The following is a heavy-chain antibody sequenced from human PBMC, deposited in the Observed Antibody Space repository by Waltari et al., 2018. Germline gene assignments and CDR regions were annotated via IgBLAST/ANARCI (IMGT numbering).Heavy chain of an antibody. V-gene: IGHV3-7*01. CDR3: TRGGNSLWDY. Sequence: EVQLVESGEGSVQPGGSLRLSCAASGFTFSTFWMHWVRQAPGKGLEWVANIKQDGSLKYYVDSVKGRFTISRDNAKNSLYLQMNSLRAEDTAVYYCTRGGNSLWDYWGQGTLVTVSS. CDR2: IKQDGSLK. CDR1: GFTFSTFW. D-gene: IGHD1-7*01. J-gene: IGHJ4*02.